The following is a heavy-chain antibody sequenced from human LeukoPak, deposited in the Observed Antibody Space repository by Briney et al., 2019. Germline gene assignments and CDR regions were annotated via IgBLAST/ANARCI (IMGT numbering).Heavy chain of an antibody. J-gene: IGHJ5*02. Sequence: SETLSLTCAVYGGSFSDYYWSWIRQPPGKGLEWIGSIYHSGSTYYNPSLKSRVTISVDTSKNQFSLKLSSVTAADTAVYYCARDDTYYYDSSGYWSFDPWGQGTLVTVSS. D-gene: IGHD3-22*01. CDR3: ARDDTYYYDSSGYWSFDP. V-gene: IGHV4-34*01. CDR1: GGSFSDYY. CDR2: IYHSGST.